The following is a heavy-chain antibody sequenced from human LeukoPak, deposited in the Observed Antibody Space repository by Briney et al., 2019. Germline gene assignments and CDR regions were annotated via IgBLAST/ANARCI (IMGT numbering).Heavy chain of an antibody. V-gene: IGHV3-23*01. CDR2: ISGSGGST. Sequence: PGGSLRLSCAASGFTFSSYAMSWVRQAPGKGLEWVSAISGSGGSTYYADSVKGRFTISRDNSKNTLYLQMNSLRAEDTAVYYCARAGQAVFGVGQTDYWGQGTLVTVSS. J-gene: IGHJ4*02. D-gene: IGHD3-3*01. CDR3: ARAGQAVFGVGQTDY. CDR1: GFTFSSYA.